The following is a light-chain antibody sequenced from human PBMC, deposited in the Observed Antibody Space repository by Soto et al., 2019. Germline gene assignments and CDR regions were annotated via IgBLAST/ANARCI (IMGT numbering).Light chain of an antibody. CDR1: QGIRNE. J-gene: IGKJ2*01. Sequence: AIQMTQSPSSLSADVGDTVTITCRASQGIRNELGWYQQKPGKAPKLLIYAASRLQSGVPSRFSGSGSGTDFTLTITSLQPEDFATYYCLHDYDYPYTFGQGTKLEIK. V-gene: IGKV1-6*01. CDR3: LHDYDYPYT. CDR2: AAS.